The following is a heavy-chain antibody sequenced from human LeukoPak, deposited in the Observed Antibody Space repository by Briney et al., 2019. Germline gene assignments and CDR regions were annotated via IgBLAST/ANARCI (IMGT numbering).Heavy chain of an antibody. Sequence: PSETLSLTCSVSGDSIGSSAYYWGWIRQPPGKGLEWIGEINHSGSTNYNPSLKSRVTISVDTSKNQFSLKLSSVTAADTAVYYCVSLWPYQLSAFDIWGQGTMVTVSS. CDR2: INHSGST. V-gene: IGHV4-39*07. J-gene: IGHJ3*02. CDR3: VSLWPYQLSAFDI. D-gene: IGHD2-2*01. CDR1: GDSIGSSAYY.